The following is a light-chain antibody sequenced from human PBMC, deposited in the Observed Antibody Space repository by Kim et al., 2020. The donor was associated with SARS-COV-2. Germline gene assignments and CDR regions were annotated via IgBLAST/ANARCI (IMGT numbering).Light chain of an antibody. J-gene: IGKJ2*02. CDR1: QDSSDY. CDR2: AAS. Sequence: SASRGDRVPIMCRARQDSSDYLAWFQKKPGEAPKRLIYAASNLQSGVPSRFSASRSGTEFTFTINSLQPEDFAIYFCLQHYSYPRTFGQGTKLEIK. V-gene: IGKV1-17*03. CDR3: LQHYSYPRT.